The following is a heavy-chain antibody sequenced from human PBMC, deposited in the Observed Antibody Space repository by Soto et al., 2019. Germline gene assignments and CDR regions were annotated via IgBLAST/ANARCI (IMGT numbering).Heavy chain of an antibody. CDR2: IYPGDSDT. V-gene: IGHV5-51*01. J-gene: IGHJ3*02. Sequence: GESLKISCQGSGYSFTSYWIGWVRQMPGKGLEWMGIIYPGDSDTKYSPSFQGQVTISADKSISTAYLQWSSLKASDTAMYYCASSSFHSSSWSFAFDIWGQGTMVTVSS. D-gene: IGHD6-6*01. CDR1: GYSFTSYW. CDR3: ASSSFHSSSWSFAFDI.